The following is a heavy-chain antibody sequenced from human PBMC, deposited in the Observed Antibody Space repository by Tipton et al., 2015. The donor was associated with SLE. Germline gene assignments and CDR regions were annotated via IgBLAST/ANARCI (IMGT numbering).Heavy chain of an antibody. J-gene: IGHJ4*02. CDR2: IDQDGSEK. D-gene: IGHD3/OR15-3a*01. CDR1: GFTFDDYG. Sequence: SLRLSCAASGFTFDDYGMSWVRQAPGKGLEWVANIDQDGSEKNYVDSVKGRFTISRDNAKKSLYLQINSLRVEDTAVYYCAGGAGWTIDYWGQGTLVTVSS. V-gene: IGHV3-7*03. CDR3: AGGAGWTIDY.